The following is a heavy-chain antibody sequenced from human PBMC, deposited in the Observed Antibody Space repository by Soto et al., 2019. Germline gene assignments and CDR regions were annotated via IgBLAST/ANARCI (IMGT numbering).Heavy chain of an antibody. CDR2: IYYSGST. D-gene: IGHD3-10*01. J-gene: IGHJ4*02. V-gene: IGHV4-59*01. Sequence: SETLSLTCTVSGGSISSYYWSWIRQPPGKGLEWIGYIYYSGSTNYNPSLKSRVTISVDTSKNQFSLKLSSVTAADTAVYYCARETPSLYGSGTIDYWGQGTLVTVSS. CDR3: ARETPSLYGSGTIDY. CDR1: GGSISSYY.